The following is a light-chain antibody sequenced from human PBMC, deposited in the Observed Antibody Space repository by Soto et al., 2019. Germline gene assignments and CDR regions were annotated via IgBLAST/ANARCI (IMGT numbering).Light chain of an antibody. CDR3: QQYYSLPLT. J-gene: IGKJ4*01. CDR1: QSVLYDSNNKNY. CDR2: WAS. Sequence: DIVMSQSPDSLAASLGERATINCKSSQSVLYDSNNKNYLAWYQQKPVQPPKLLIYWASMRESGVPDRFSGSGSGTDFTLTITSLQAEDVAVYYCQQYYSLPLTFGGGTKVEIK. V-gene: IGKV4-1*01.